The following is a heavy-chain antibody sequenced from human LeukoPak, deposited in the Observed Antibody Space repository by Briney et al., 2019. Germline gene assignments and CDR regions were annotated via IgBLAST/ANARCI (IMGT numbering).Heavy chain of an antibody. CDR1: GFTFSGSA. J-gene: IGHJ4*02. CDR3: TKLEMASRLGY. V-gene: IGHV3-73*01. CDR2: IRSKANSYAT. Sequence: GGSLRLSCAASGFTFSGSAMHWVRQASGKGLEWVGRIRSKANSYATAYAGSVKGRFTISRDDSKNTAYLQMNSLKTEDTAVYYCTKLEMASRLGYWGREPWSPSPQ. D-gene: IGHD5-24*01.